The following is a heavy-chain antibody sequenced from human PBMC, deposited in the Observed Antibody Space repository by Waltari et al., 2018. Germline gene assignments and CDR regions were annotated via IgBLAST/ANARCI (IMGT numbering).Heavy chain of an antibody. V-gene: IGHV3-15*01. Sequence: EVQLVESGGGLVKAGGSLSLPCSGCGLPSGTAWRAGVRQAPGKGLEGVGRIKSQTDGGTTDYAAPVKGRFTISRDDSKNTLYLQMNGLKIEDTAVYYCTTEFLEAAGTGKTDYWGQGTLVTVSS. CDR2: IKSQTDGGTT. CDR3: TTEFLEAAGTGKTDY. CDR1: GLPSGTAW. J-gene: IGHJ4*02. D-gene: IGHD6-25*01.